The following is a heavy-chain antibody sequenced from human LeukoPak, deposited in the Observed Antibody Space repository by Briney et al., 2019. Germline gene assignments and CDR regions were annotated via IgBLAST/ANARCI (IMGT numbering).Heavy chain of an antibody. Sequence: SETLSLTCTVSGGSISTHFWTWIRQPPGKRLEWIEYIDYSGDTNYSPSLKSRVSISIDMSRNQFSLKLTSVTAADTAVYYCARDTKYQLLKRGKSYSFYYMDVWGEGTTVTVSS. CDR3: ARDTKYQLLKRGKSYSFYYMDV. D-gene: IGHD2-2*01. V-gene: IGHV4-59*11. CDR2: IDYSGDT. CDR1: GGSISTHF. J-gene: IGHJ6*03.